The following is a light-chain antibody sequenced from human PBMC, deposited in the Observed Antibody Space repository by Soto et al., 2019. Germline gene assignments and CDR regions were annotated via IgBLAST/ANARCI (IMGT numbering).Light chain of an antibody. CDR3: QQFYSTPPT. CDR2: RAS. CDR1: QSVLYSSNNKNY. Sequence: DIVMTQSPDSLAVSLGERATINCKSSQSVLYSSNNKNYLAWYQQKPGQPPKLLIYRASTRESGVPDRFGGSGSGTDFTLTISSLQAEDVAVYYCQQFYSTPPTFGGGTKVEIK. V-gene: IGKV4-1*01. J-gene: IGKJ4*01.